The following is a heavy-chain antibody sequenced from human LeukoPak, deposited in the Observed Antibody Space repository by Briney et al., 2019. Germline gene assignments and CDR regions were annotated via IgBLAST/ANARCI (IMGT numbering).Heavy chain of an antibody. CDR3: ARVYAYSSSWYPDY. V-gene: IGHV4-38-2*02. CDR2: IYYSGST. Sequence: SETLSLTCTVSGYSISSGYYWGWIRQPPGKGLEWIGSIYYSGSTYYNPSLKSRVTISVDTSKNQFSLKLSSVTAADTAVYYCARVYAYSSSWYPDYWGQGTLVTVSS. D-gene: IGHD6-13*01. J-gene: IGHJ4*02. CDR1: GYSISSGYY.